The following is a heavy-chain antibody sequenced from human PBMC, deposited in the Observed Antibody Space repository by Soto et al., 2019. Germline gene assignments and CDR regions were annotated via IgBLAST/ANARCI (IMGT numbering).Heavy chain of an antibody. CDR3: ARDSINLVVTTYYYGMNV. J-gene: IGHJ6*02. CDR2: IYYSGST. CDR1: GCSISSGDYY. V-gene: IGHV4-30-4*01. Sequence: SETLSLTCTVSGCSISSGDYYWSWIRQTPGQGLEWIGYIYYSGSTYYNPSLKSRVTISVDTSKNQFSLKLSSVTAADTAVYYCARDSINLVVTTYYYGMNVGGQGATVTVS. D-gene: IGHD2-21*02.